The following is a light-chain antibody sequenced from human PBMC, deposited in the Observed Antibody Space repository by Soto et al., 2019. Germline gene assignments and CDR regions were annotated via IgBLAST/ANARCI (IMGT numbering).Light chain of an antibody. CDR2: DAS. J-gene: IGKJ1*01. CDR3: LQRSDWLRT. V-gene: IGKV3-11*01. CDR1: QSVSNY. Sequence: ERVFITSPSSRSLSPEDSDNLSCRASQSVSNYLGWYQQKPGQAPRLLIYDASNRATGIPARFSGSGSGTDFTLTISSLEPEDFALYYCLQRSDWLRTFGQGTKVDIK.